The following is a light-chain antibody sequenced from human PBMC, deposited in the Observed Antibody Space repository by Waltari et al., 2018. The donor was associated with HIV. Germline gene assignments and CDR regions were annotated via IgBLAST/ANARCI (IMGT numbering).Light chain of an antibody. V-gene: IGLV8-61*01. CDR1: SGSVSASYH. Sequence: QTVVTQEPSFSVSPGGTVTLTCALSSGSVSASYHPSWYQQTPGQPPRTLIYSTNTRSSGVPNRFSGSILGDKAALTITGAQADDESNYYCAFYMGRGIWAFGGGTKLTVL. J-gene: IGLJ3*02. CDR3: AFYMGRGIWA. CDR2: STN.